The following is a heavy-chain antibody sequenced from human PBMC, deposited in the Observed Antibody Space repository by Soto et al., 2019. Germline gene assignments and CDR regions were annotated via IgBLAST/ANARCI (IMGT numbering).Heavy chain of an antibody. CDR1: GGTFSSYA. CDR3: ARRRYCSSTSCHRMENWFDP. Sequence: GASVKVSCKASGGTFSSYAISWVRKAPGQGLEWMGGIIPIFGTANYAQKFQGRVTITADESTSTAYMELSSLRSEDTAVYYCARRRYCSSTSCHRMENWFDPWGQGTLVTVSS. V-gene: IGHV1-69*13. D-gene: IGHD2-2*02. J-gene: IGHJ5*02. CDR2: IIPIFGTA.